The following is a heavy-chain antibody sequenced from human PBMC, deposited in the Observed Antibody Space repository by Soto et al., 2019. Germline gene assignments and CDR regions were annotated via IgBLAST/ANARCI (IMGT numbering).Heavy chain of an antibody. CDR3: ARDLRGRGMVRGARRTTDY. Sequence: QVQLVQSGAEVKKPGASVKVSCKASGYTFTSYGISWVRQAPGQGLEWMGWISAYNGNTNYAQKLQGRVTMTTDTSTSTAYMELRSLRSGDTAGYYGARDLRGRGMVRGARRTTDYWGQGTLVTVSS. J-gene: IGHJ4*02. CDR1: GYTFTSYG. D-gene: IGHD3-10*01. V-gene: IGHV1-18*01. CDR2: ISAYNGNT.